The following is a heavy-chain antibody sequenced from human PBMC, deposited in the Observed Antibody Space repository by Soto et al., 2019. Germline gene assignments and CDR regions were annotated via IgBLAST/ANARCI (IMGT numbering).Heavy chain of an antibody. CDR2: IWYDGSNK. CDR1: GFTFSSYG. D-gene: IGHD6-13*01. CDR3: AREHSSSWDPYYYYSMDV. Sequence: QVQLVESGGGVVQPGRSLRLSCAASGFTFSSYGMHWVRQAPGKGLEWVAVIWYDGSNKYYADSVKGRFTISRDNSKNTLYLQMNSLRAEDTAVYYCAREHSSSWDPYYYYSMDVWGQGTTVTVSS. J-gene: IGHJ6*02. V-gene: IGHV3-33*01.